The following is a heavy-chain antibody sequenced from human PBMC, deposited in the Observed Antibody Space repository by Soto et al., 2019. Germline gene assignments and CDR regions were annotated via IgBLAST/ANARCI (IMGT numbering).Heavy chain of an antibody. D-gene: IGHD3-22*01. CDR2: IYHSGSA. Sequence: SETLSLTGAVSGGSVNTAGYSWSWIRQPPGKGLEWIGYIYHSGSAYYNPSLKSRVTISLDRPNNHFSLKLISVTAADTAVYYCARVPIYYDSSGYYHYGTFDIWGQGTMVT. J-gene: IGHJ3*02. CDR1: GGSVNTAGYS. V-gene: IGHV4-30-2*01. CDR3: ARVPIYYDSSGYYHYGTFDI.